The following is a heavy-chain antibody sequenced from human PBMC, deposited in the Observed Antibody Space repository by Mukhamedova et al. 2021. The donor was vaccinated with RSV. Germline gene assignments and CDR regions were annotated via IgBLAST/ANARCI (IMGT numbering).Heavy chain of an antibody. Sequence: AASVKGGFTISRDDSKNTVYLQMNSLTTEDTAVYYCATGIFDAFDYWGQGTLV. D-gene: IGHD2-15*01. CDR3: ATGIFDAFDY. J-gene: IGHJ4*02. V-gene: IGHV3-15*01.